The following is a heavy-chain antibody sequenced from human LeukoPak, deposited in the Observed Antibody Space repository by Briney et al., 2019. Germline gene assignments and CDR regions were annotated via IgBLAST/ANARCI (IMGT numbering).Heavy chain of an antibody. V-gene: IGHV1-24*01. J-gene: IGHJ3*02. CDR2: FDPEDGET. CDR1: GYTLTELS. Sequence: ASVTVSCKVSGYTLTELSMHWVRQAPGKGLEWMGGFDPEDGETIYAQKFQGRVTMTTDTSTSTAYMELRSLRSHDTAVYYCARGLTTVTEGAFDIWGQGTMVTVSS. CDR3: ARGLTTVTEGAFDI. D-gene: IGHD4-17*01.